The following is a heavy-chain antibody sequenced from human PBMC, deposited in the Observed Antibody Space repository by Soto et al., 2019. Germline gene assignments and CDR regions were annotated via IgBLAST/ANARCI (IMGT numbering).Heavy chain of an antibody. CDR1: GGSFSGYY. V-gene: IGHV4-34*01. CDR3: ARDKMTGLFDY. Sequence: QVQLQQWGAGLLKPSETLSLTCAVYGGSFSGYYWTWIRQPPGTGLEWIGEINHSGSTNYNPSLTSRVTISVDTSKYQFSLKLTSVTAADTAVYYCARDKMTGLFDYWGQGTLVTVSS. D-gene: IGHD3-9*01. CDR2: INHSGST. J-gene: IGHJ4*02.